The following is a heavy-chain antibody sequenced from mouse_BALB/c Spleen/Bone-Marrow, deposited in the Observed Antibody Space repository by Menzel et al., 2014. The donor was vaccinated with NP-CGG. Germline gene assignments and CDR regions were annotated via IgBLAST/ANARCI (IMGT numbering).Heavy chain of an antibody. CDR1: GYSFTGYY. CDR3: ARAKDYNYDVHY. Sequence: LVKTGASVKISCKVSGYSFTGYYMHWVKQSHGKSLEWIGYISCYNGATYYNQKFKGKVTFTIDTSSSTAYMQFNSRTSEDAAIYYCARAKDYNYDVHYWGQGTTLTASS. J-gene: IGHJ2*01. CDR2: ISCYNGAT. D-gene: IGHD2-12*01. V-gene: IGHV1S34*01.